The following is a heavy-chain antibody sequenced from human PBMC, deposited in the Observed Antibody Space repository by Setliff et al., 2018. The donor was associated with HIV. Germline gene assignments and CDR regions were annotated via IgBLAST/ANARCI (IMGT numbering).Heavy chain of an antibody. CDR1: GGSISSYY. D-gene: IGHD6-13*01. CDR3: ARRIAAAGDAFDI. J-gene: IGHJ3*02. V-gene: IGHV4-4*08. CDR2: IYSSGST. Sequence: SETLSLTCTVSGGSISSYYWSWIRQPPGKGLEWLGHIYSSGSTNYNPSLKSRVTISVDTSKNQFSLKLSSVTAADTAVYYCARRIAAAGDAFDIWGQGTMVTVSS.